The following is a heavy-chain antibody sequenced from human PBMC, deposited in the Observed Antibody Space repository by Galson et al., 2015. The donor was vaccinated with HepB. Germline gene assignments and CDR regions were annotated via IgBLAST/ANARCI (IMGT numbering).Heavy chain of an antibody. D-gene: IGHD6-25*01. CDR3: ARDRKSATYFEAFDI. CDR1: GDSVSSSSAA. V-gene: IGHV6-1*01. J-gene: IGHJ3*02. Sequence: CAISGDSVSSSSAAWNWIRQSPSRGLEWLGRTYYRSKWYNDYAVSVKSRITINPDTSKNQFSLQLNSVTPEDTAVYYCARDRKSATYFEAFDIWGQGTLVTVSS. CDR2: TYYRSKWYN.